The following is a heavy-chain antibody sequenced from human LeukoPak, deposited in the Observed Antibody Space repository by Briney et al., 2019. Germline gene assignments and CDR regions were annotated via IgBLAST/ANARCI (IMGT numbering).Heavy chain of an antibody. J-gene: IGHJ4*02. D-gene: IGHD2-8*01. CDR2: IYTSGST. CDR3: AKDRTGYCTNGVCYTIDY. CDR1: GGSISSYY. Sequence: SETLSLTCTVSGGSISSYYWSWIRQPAGKGLEWIGRIYTSGSTNYNPSLKSRVTMSVDTSKNQFSLKLSSVTAEDTAVYYCAKDRTGYCTNGVCYTIDYWGQGTLVTVSS. V-gene: IGHV4-4*07.